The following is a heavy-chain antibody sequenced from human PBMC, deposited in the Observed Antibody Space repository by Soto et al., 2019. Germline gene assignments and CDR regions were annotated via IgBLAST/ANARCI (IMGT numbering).Heavy chain of an antibody. CDR2: ISAYNGNT. CDR1: GYTLTSYG. Sequence: ASVKVSCKASGYTLTSYGISWVRQAPGQGLERMGWISAYNGNTNYAQRFQGRVTMTTDTSTSTAYMELRSPRSDDTAVYYCARDSSGHRSGMDVWGQGTTVTVSS. D-gene: IGHD3-22*01. V-gene: IGHV1-18*01. CDR3: ARDSSGHRSGMDV. J-gene: IGHJ6*02.